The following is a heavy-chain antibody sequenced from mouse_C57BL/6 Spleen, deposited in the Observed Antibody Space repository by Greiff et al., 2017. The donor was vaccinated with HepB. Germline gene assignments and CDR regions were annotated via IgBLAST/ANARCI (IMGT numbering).Heavy chain of an antibody. CDR3: ARFWVTTVVATEGWFAY. J-gene: IGHJ3*01. D-gene: IGHD1-1*01. V-gene: IGHV14-2*01. CDR1: GFNIKDYY. Sequence: LVESGAELVKPGASVKLSCTASGFNIKDYYMHWVKQRTEQGLEWIGRIDPEDGETKYAPKFQGKATITADTSSNTAYLQLSSLTSEDTAVYYCARFWVTTVVATEGWFAYWGQGTLVTVSA. CDR2: IDPEDGET.